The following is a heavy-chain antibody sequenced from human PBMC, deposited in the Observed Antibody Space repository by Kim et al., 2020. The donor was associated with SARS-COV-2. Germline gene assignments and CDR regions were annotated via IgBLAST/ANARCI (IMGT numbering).Heavy chain of an antibody. Sequence: IYSADPVRGVFTITRANDKHSLYLQMDSLRAEDTAVYYCARGPNYSPFDYWGQGTLVTVSS. CDR3: ARGPNYSPFDY. D-gene: IGHD4-4*01. V-gene: IGHV3-48*03. CDR2: I. J-gene: IGHJ4*02.